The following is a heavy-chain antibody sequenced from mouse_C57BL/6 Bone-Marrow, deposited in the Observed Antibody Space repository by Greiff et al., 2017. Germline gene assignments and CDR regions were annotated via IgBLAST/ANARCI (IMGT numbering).Heavy chain of an antibody. D-gene: IGHD2-12*01. CDR1: GYTFTDYE. CDR3: TRGYRVDY. Sequence: QVQLQQSGAELVRPGASVTLSCKASGYTFTDYEMHWVKQTPVHGLEWIGAIDPETGGTAYNQKFKGKAILTADKSSSTAYMKLRSLTSEDSAVYYCTRGYRVDYWGQGTSVTVSS. V-gene: IGHV1-15*01. J-gene: IGHJ4*01. CDR2: IDPETGGT.